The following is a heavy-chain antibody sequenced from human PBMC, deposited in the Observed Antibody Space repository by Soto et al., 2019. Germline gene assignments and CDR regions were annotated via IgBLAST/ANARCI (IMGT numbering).Heavy chain of an antibody. D-gene: IGHD2-15*01. CDR3: ARADDSYSLDS. J-gene: IGHJ4*02. CDR2: IFSNDVK. CDR1: GFSLTNDGMG. V-gene: IGHV2-26*01. Sequence: QVTLKESGPVLVKPTETLTLTCTVSGFSLTNDGMGVSWIRQTPGKALEWLAHIFSNDVKYYTTSLRSRPTTSKDTSKSHVVLTMTNVDPADTATYYCARADDSYSLDSWGQGTLVTVSS.